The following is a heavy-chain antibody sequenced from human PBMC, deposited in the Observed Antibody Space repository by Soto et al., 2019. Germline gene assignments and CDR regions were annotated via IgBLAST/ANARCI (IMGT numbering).Heavy chain of an antibody. CDR1: GFSLSTSGVG. CDR2: IYWDDDK. J-gene: IGHJ5*02. CDR3: AHSRFTMVRIPAPSRGWFDP. Sequence: QITLKESGPTLVKPTQTLTLTCTFSGFSLSTSGVGVGWIRQPPGKALEWLALIYWDDDKRYSPSLKSRLTITKDTSKNQVVLTMTNMDPVDTATYYCAHSRFTMVRIPAPSRGWFDPWSQGTLVTVSS. D-gene: IGHD3-10*01. V-gene: IGHV2-5*02.